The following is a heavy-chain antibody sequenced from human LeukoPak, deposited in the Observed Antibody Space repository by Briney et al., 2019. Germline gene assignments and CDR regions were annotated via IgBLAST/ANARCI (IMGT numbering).Heavy chain of an antibody. V-gene: IGHV3-23*01. D-gene: IGHD1-1*01. Sequence: PGGSLRLSCAASGFTFSSYAMSWVRQAPGKGLEWVSAISGSGGSTYYADSVKGRFTISRDNSRNTLYLQMNSLRAEDTAVYYCAKNGGGWNEGYFDYWGQGTLVTVSS. CDR3: AKNGGGWNEGYFDY. CDR2: ISGSGGST. J-gene: IGHJ4*02. CDR1: GFTFSSYA.